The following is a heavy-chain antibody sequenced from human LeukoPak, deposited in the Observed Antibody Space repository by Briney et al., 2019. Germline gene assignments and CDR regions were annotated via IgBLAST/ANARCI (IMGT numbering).Heavy chain of an antibody. CDR1: GFTFSSYA. D-gene: IGHD2-21*02. J-gene: IGHJ3*02. CDR2: ISYDGSNK. Sequence: GRSLRLSCAASGFTFSSYAMHWVRQAPGKGLEWVAVISYDGSNKYYADSVKGRFTISRDNSKNTLYLQMNSLRAEDTAVYYYARESDLAFDIWGQGTMVTVSS. CDR3: ARESDLAFDI. V-gene: IGHV3-30-3*01.